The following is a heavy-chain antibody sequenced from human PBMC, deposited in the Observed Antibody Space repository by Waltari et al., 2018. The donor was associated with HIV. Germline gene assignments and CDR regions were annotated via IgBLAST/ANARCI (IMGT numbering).Heavy chain of an antibody. D-gene: IGHD2-8*01. Sequence: QLQLVQSGAEVQTPGASVQVSCQTSGYNSTDFGLQWVRPAPGQGLEWLGWINAGTGETKYSGKLEGRVTTTRDTAAGTADMGVGSLRSGDTAVYCCASEKRRMVMDVWGQGTTVTVSS. CDR3: ASEKRRMVMDV. CDR1: GYNSTDFG. J-gene: IGHJ6*02. CDR2: INAGTGET. V-gene: IGHV1-3*01.